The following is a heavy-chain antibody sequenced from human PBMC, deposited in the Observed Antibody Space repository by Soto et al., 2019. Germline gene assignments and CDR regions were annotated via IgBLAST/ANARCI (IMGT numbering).Heavy chain of an antibody. J-gene: IGHJ6*02. CDR2: ISYDGDNR. CDR3: AKVLSTDYNNGYGVPV. CDR1: GFSFSHYA. Sequence: PGGSLRLSCAAAGFSFSHYAMHWVRQPPGKGLEWVALISYDGDNRYFGDSVRGRFTISGDNSKEMVYRQMNSLRFDDSAVYYCAKVLSTDYNNGYGVPVGGQGTTVTVSS. D-gene: IGHD5-12*01. V-gene: IGHV3-30-3*01.